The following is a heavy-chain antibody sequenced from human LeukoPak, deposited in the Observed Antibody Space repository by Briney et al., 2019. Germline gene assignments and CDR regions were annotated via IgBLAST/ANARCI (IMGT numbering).Heavy chain of an antibody. CDR3: AKEYYYGSGVFPTDY. CDR2: IIPILGIA. CDR1: GGTFSSYA. V-gene: IGHV1-69*04. Sequence: ASVKVSCKASGGTFSSYAISWVRQAPGQGLEWMGRIIPILGIANYAQKFQGRVTITADKSTSTAYMELSSLRSEDTAVYYCAKEYYYGSGVFPTDYWGQGTLVTVSS. J-gene: IGHJ4*02. D-gene: IGHD3-10*01.